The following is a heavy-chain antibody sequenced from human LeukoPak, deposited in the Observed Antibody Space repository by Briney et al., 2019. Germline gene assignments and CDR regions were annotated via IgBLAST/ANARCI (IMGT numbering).Heavy chain of an antibody. Sequence: PSETLSLTCDVSGVSFSNYYWSWIRQSPEKGLEWIGEVNHSGYTNLNPSLKSRVTISVDTSKNQFSLKLSSVTAADTAVYYCARQLYGSDYWGQGTLVTVSS. CDR3: ARQLYGSDY. V-gene: IGHV4-34*01. CDR2: VNHSGYT. CDR1: GVSFSNYY. D-gene: IGHD4-17*01. J-gene: IGHJ4*02.